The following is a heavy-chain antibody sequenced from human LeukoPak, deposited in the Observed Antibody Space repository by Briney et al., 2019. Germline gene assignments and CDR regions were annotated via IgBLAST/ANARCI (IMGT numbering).Heavy chain of an antibody. J-gene: IGHJ2*01. Sequence: PGGSLRLSCAASGFTFSSYGMSWVRQAPGKGLEWASGISGSGGSKYYADSVKGRFTISRDNSKNTLYLQMNSLRAEDTAVYYCAKRDGYNSGYFDLWGRGTLVTVSS. CDR3: AKRDGYNSGYFDL. D-gene: IGHD5-24*01. CDR1: GFTFSSYG. CDR2: ISGSGGSK. V-gene: IGHV3-23*01.